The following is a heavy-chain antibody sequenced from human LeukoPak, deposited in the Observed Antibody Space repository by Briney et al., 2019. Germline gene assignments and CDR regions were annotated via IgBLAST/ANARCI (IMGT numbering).Heavy chain of an antibody. J-gene: IGHJ5*02. V-gene: IGHV4-4*09. D-gene: IGHD6-19*01. CDR1: GGSISTYY. Sequence: SETLSLTCTVAGGSISTYYWSWIRQPPGKGLEWIGYIYTSGSTNYDPSLKSRVTISVDTSKNQFSLKLSSVTAADTAVYYCARGSVAGDNWFDPWGQGTLVTVSS. CDR2: IYTSGST. CDR3: ARGSVAGDNWFDP.